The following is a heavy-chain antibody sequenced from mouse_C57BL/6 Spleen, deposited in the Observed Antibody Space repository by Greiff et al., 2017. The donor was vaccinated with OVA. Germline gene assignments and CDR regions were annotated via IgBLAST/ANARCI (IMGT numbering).Heavy chain of an antibody. D-gene: IGHD1-1*01. V-gene: IGHV1-18*01. CDR1: GYTFTDYN. CDR3: ARSELPRSGMAY. J-gene: IGHJ3*01. Sequence: EVQLQESGPELVKPGASVKIPCKASGYTFTDYNMDWVKQSHGKSLEWIGDINPNNGGTIYNQKFKGKATLTVDKSSSTAYMELRRLTSEDTAVYYCARSELPRSGMAYWGQGTLVTVSA. CDR2: INPNNGGT.